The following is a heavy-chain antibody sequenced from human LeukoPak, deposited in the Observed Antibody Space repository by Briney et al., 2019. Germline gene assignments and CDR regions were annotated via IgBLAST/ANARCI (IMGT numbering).Heavy chain of an antibody. CDR1: GGSISSSSYY. Sequence: SETLSLTCTVSGGSISSSSYYWGWIRQPPGKGLEWIGSIYYSGSTYYNPSLKSRVTISVDTSKNQFSLKLSSVTAADTAVYSCARMTYYYDSSGYHFDYWGQGTLVTVSS. V-gene: IGHV4-39*01. CDR3: ARMTYYYDSSGYHFDY. CDR2: IYYSGST. D-gene: IGHD3-22*01. J-gene: IGHJ4*02.